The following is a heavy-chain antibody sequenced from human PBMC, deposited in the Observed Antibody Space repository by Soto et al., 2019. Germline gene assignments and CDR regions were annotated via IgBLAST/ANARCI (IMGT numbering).Heavy chain of an antibody. CDR1: GFTFSSYG. CDR2: IWYDGSNK. CDR3: ARAVGGSYYYYGMDV. Sequence: ESVGGVVQPGRSLRLSCAASGFTFSSYGMHWVRQAPGKGLEWVAVIWYDGSNKYYADSVKGRFTISRDNSKNTLYLQMNSLRAEDTAVYYCARAVGGSYYYYGMDVWGQGTTVTVSS. D-gene: IGHD3-16*01. V-gene: IGHV3-33*01. J-gene: IGHJ6*02.